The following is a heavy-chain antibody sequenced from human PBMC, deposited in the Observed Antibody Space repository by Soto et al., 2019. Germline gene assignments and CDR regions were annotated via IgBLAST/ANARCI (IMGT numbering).Heavy chain of an antibody. CDR3: ATNFSGSYDY. V-gene: IGHV1-18*04. CDR1: GYTFTNYD. CDR2: ISTYNYNT. D-gene: IGHD1-26*01. Sequence: ASVKVSCKASGYTFTNYDISWVRQAHGQGLEWVGWISTYNYNTNYAQKLQGRVTLTTDTSTSTAYMELRSLRSDDTALYYCATNFSGSYDYWGQGTLVTVSS. J-gene: IGHJ4*02.